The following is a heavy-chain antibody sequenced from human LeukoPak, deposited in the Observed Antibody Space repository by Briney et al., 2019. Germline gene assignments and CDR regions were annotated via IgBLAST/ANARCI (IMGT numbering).Heavy chain of an antibody. CDR2: INPNSGGT. Sequence: ASVKVSCKSSVYTFTEDYMQWGRRAPGQGLEWMGWINPNSGGTNFAQKFQGRVAITRDTSISTAYMELGSLRSDDTAVYYCARARWQLVPYFDSWGQGTLVTVSS. CDR1: VYTFTEDY. D-gene: IGHD6-6*01. CDR3: ARARWQLVPYFDS. J-gene: IGHJ4*02. V-gene: IGHV1-2*02.